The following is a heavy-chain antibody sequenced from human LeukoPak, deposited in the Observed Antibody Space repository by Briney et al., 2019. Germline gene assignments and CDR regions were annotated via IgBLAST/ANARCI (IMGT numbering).Heavy chain of an antibody. V-gene: IGHV4-59*01. CDR1: GGSISSYY. CDR3: AGSHYDILTGYYIFDY. J-gene: IGHJ4*02. CDR2: IYYSGST. Sequence: SETLSLTCTVSGGSISSYYWSWVRQPPGKGLEWIGYIYYSGSTDYNPSLKSRVTISVDTSKNQFSLKLSSVTAADTAVYYCAGSHYDILTGYYIFDYWGQGTLVTVSS. D-gene: IGHD3-9*01.